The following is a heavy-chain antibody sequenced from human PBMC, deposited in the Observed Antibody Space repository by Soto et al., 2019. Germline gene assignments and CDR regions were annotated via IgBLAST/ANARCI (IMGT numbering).Heavy chain of an antibody. CDR1: GYTFTSYG. V-gene: IGHV1-18*01. CDR2: ISAYNGNT. D-gene: IGHD3-10*01. CDR3: VRSGSGSYTWWFGY. J-gene: IGHJ4*02. Sequence: QVQLVQSGAEVKKPGASVKVSCKASGYTFTSYGISWVRQAPGQGLEWRGWISAYNGNTNYAQKFQGRVTMTTDTSASTAYMELRSLRSDDTAVYYCVRSGSGSYTWWFGYWGQGTLVTVSS.